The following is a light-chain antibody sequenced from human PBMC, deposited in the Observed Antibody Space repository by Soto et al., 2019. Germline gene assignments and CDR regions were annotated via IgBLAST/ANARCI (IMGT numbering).Light chain of an antibody. V-gene: IGLV1-44*01. J-gene: IGLJ2*01. Sequence: QSVLTQPPSASATPGQRVTISCSGSSSNIGSNTVNWYQHLPGTAPKLLIYTNSQRPSGVPDRFSGSKSGTSASLAISGLQSEDEADYYCAAWDDSLNVVLFGGGTKLTVL. CDR3: AAWDDSLNVVL. CDR1: SSNIGSNT. CDR2: TNS.